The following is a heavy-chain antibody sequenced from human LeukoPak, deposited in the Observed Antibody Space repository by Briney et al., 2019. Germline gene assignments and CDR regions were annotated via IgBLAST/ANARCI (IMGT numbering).Heavy chain of an antibody. CDR3: ARPLYYLNAFDI. J-gene: IGHJ3*02. Sequence: ASVKVSCKASGYTFTSYGISWVRQAPGQGLEWMGWISGYNGHTNYAQKFQGRVTMTTDTSATTVYMELSSLRSEDTAVYYCARPLYYLNAFDIWGQGTMVTVSS. CDR1: GYTFTSYG. D-gene: IGHD3-10*01. V-gene: IGHV1-18*01. CDR2: ISGYNGHT.